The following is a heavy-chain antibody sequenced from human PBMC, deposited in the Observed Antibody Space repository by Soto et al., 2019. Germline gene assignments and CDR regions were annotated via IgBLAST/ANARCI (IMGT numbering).Heavy chain of an antibody. D-gene: IGHD3-3*01. V-gene: IGHV3-30-3*01. J-gene: IGHJ4*02. Sequence: QVQLVESGGGVVQPGRSLRLSCAASGFTFSRHTMHWVRQAPGKGLEWVAAISDDGSNTYYADSVKGRLTIPRDNSKNTLYLQMNSLSSEATGVQHCAREVYYDFWSGFNTHPYYCDDWGQGTLVTVSS. CDR1: GFTFSRHT. CDR2: ISDDGSNT. CDR3: AREVYYDFWSGFNTHPYYCDD.